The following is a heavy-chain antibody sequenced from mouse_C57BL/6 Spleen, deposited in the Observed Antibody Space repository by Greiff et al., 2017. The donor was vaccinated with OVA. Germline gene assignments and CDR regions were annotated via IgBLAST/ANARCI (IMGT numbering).Heavy chain of an antibody. CDR2: IDPSDSYT. V-gene: IGHV1-69*01. J-gene: IGHJ4*01. D-gene: IGHD1-1*01. Sequence: QVQLQQPGAELVMPGASVKLSCKASGYTFTSYWMHWVKQRPGQGLEWIGEIDPSDSYTNYNQKFTVKCTSHVHKSSSTAYMQLSSLTSEDSAVFNWARPLYYGSRYYAWDYWGKGTSVTVSS. CDR1: GYTFTSYW. CDR3: ARPLYYGSRYYAWDY.